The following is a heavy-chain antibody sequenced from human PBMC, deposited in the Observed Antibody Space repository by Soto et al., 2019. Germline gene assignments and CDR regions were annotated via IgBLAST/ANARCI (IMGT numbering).Heavy chain of an antibody. CDR2: IYYSGST. CDR1: GGSISSSSYY. CDR3: ASLFHSDYGVLFPFDY. Sequence: QLQLQESGPGLVKPSETLSLTCTVSGGSISSSSYYWGWIRQPPGKGLEWIGSIYYSGSTYYNPSLKSRVTISVDTSKNQFSLKLSSVTAADTAVYYCASLFHSDYGVLFPFDYWGQGTLVTVSS. V-gene: IGHV4-39*01. D-gene: IGHD4-17*01. J-gene: IGHJ4*02.